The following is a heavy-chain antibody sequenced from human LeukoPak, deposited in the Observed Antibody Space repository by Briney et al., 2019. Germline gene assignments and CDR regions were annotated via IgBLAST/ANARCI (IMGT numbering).Heavy chain of an antibody. D-gene: IGHD6-13*01. CDR3: ARRAAAVADAFDI. CDR1: GDSITSHY. Sequence: NSSETLSLTCIVSGDSITSHYWNWIRQPPGKGLEWIGYVHHSGGTTYHPSLKSRVTISVDKSKNQFSLKLSSVTAADTAVYYCARRAAAVADAFDIWGQGTMVTVSS. CDR2: VHHSGGT. V-gene: IGHV4-59*11. J-gene: IGHJ3*02.